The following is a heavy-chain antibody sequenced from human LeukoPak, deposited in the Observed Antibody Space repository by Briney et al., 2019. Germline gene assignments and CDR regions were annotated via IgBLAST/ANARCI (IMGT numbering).Heavy chain of an antibody. V-gene: IGHV1-46*01. J-gene: IGHJ3*02. D-gene: IGHD6-13*01. CDR1: GYTFTSHY. CDR3: ARETIIAAAGTDDAFDI. Sequence: ASVKVSCKASGYTFTSHYMHWVRQAPGQGLEWMGIINPSGGSTSYAQKFQGRVTMTRDMSTSTVYMELSSLRSEDTAVYYCARETIIAAAGTDDAFDIWGQGTMVTVSS. CDR2: INPSGGST.